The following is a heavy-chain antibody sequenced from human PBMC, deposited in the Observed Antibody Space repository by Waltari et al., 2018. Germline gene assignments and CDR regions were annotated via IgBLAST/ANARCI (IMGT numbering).Heavy chain of an antibody. V-gene: IGHV1-2*02. Sequence: QVQLVQSGTEVKKPGASVKVSCQASGYRFTDYHLHWVRQTPGQGLAWLCWINPKKGYTSYAQNFLVRVTMTRDTSINTVYMDLSGLRSDDTAVFYCARDPGPLVGAPDYWGQGTLVTVSS. CDR2: INPKKGYT. CDR1: GYRFTDYH. J-gene: IGHJ4*02. D-gene: IGHD1-26*01. CDR3: ARDPGPLVGAPDY.